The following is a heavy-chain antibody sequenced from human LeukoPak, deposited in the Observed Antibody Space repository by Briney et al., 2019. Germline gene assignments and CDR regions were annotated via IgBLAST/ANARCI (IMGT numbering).Heavy chain of an antibody. Sequence: GGSLRPSRPASGFTFSRSSTNCVRQAPRNGMEWHTSISSSRTYIYYGDSAKGRFTISRDNAKNSLYLQMNSLRAEDTAEYYCARDGERGELSLYMDYWGQGTLVTVSS. CDR3: ARDGERGELSLYMDY. CDR2: ISSSRTYI. CDR1: GFTFSRSS. J-gene: IGHJ4*02. D-gene: IGHD3-16*02. V-gene: IGHV3-21*01.